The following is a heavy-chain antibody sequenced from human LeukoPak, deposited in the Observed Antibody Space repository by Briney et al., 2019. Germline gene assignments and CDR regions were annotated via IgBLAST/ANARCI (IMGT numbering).Heavy chain of an antibody. CDR2: INPSVGGT. Sequence: ASVKVSCKASGYTFSTYDIHWVRHAPGQGLEWMAIINPSVGGTSFAPQFQGRVTMTRDTSTSTVYMELSSLVSEDTAVYYCASRLISAGADYWGQGTLVTVAS. V-gene: IGHV1-46*01. D-gene: IGHD3-10*01. CDR1: GYTFSTYD. J-gene: IGHJ4*02. CDR3: ASRLISAGADY.